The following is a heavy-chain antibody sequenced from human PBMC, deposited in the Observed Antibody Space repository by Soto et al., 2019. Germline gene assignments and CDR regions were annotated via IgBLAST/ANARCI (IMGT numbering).Heavy chain of an antibody. D-gene: IGHD3-22*01. CDR2: IYYSGST. CDR3: ARGPECENYYDSSGPHDAFDI. J-gene: IGHJ3*02. V-gene: IGHV4-31*03. Sequence: QVQLQESGPGLVKPSQTLSLTCTVSGGSISSGGYYWSWIRQHPGKGLEWIGYIYYSGSTYYNPSLKSRVTISVDTSKNLFALKLSSVTAANTAVYYCARGPECENYYDSSGPHDAFDIWGQGTMVTVSS. CDR1: GGSISSGGYY.